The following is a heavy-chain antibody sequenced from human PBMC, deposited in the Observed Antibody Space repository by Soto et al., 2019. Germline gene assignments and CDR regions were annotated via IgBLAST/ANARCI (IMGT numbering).Heavy chain of an antibody. J-gene: IGHJ6*02. CDR1: GFTFSSYS. CDR2: ISSSSSYI. D-gene: IGHD3-10*01. Sequence: GSLRLSCAASGFTFSSYSMNWVRQAPGKELEWVSSISSSSSYIYYADSVKGRFTISRDNAKNSLYLQMNSLRAEDTAVYYCARDKAGNPYYYYGMDVWGQGTTVTVSS. V-gene: IGHV3-21*01. CDR3: ARDKAGNPYYYYGMDV.